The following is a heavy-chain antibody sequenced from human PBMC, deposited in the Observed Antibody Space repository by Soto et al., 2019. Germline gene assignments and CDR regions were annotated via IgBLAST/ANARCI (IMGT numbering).Heavy chain of an antibody. Sequence: GGSLRLSCAASGFTFSSYAMSWVRQAPGKGLEWVSAISGSGGSTYYADSVKGRFTISRDNSKNTLYLQMNSLRAEDTAVYYCAKAVSEQNIVATITYYFDYWGQGTLVTVSS. CDR3: AKAVSEQNIVATITYYFDY. D-gene: IGHD5-12*01. CDR2: ISGSGGST. CDR1: GFTFSSYA. V-gene: IGHV3-23*01. J-gene: IGHJ4*02.